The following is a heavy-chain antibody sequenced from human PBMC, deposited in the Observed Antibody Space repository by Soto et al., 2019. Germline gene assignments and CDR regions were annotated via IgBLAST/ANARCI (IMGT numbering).Heavy chain of an antibody. D-gene: IGHD2-15*01. Sequence: EVQLLESGGGLVQPGGSLRLSCAASGFTFSSYAMGWVRQALGTGLEWVSVIDGSGGDTSFADSVKGRFTISRDNSKSTLYLHMNSLRAEDTARYYCVKETVAAAYVETSPFDFWGQGTLVTVSS. V-gene: IGHV3-23*01. CDR1: GFTFSSYA. CDR3: VKETVAAAYVETSPFDF. CDR2: IDGSGGDT. J-gene: IGHJ4*02.